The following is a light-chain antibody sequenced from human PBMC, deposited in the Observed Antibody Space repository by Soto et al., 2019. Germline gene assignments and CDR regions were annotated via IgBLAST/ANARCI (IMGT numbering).Light chain of an antibody. CDR1: QGISNG. CDR2: AAS. J-gene: IGKJ1*01. V-gene: IGKV1-27*01. Sequence: DIQMTQSPLSLSASVGDRVTITCRASQGISNGLAWYQQRPGRVPMLLIYAASTLQSGVPSRFSGSGSGTDFTLTISSLQPEDVETYYCQKYDSAPTFGQGTKVEIK. CDR3: QKYDSAPT.